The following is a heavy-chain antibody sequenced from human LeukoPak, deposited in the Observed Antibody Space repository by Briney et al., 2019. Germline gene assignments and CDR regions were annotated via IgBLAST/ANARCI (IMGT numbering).Heavy chain of an antibody. CDR1: GYTFVGYY. V-gene: IGHV1-2*02. J-gene: IGHJ4*02. D-gene: IGHD3-10*01. Sequence: GASVKVSCKASGYTFVGYYLHWVRQAPGQGLEWMGWSNPNSGGTNYAQKFQGRVTMTRDTSISTAYMELSRLRSDDTAVYYCARDFMVRGVTTPDYWGQGTLVTVSS. CDR2: SNPNSGGT. CDR3: ARDFMVRGVTTPDY.